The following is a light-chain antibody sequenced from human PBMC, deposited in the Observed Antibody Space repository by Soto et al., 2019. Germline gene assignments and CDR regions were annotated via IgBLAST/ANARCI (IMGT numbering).Light chain of an antibody. CDR2: LEGSGTY. V-gene: IGLV4-60*02. Sequence: QSVLTQSSSASASLESSVKLTCTLSSGHSTYIIAWHRQQPGKAPHYLMKLEGSGTYNKGSGVPDRFSGSSSGADRYLTISNLQFEDEADYYCETWDSDTHTVFGGGTKLTVL. CDR3: ETWDSDTHTV. J-gene: IGLJ3*02. CDR1: SGHSTYI.